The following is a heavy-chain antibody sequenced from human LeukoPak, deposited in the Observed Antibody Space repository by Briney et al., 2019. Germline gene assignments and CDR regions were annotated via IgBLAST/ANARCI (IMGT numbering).Heavy chain of an antibody. J-gene: IGHJ4*02. CDR2: IYYSGST. CDR3: ARGANNWND. Sequence: TSETLSLTCTVSGGSISSNSYYWGWIRQPPGKGLKWIGSIYYSGSTYYNPSLKSRVTISVDTSKNQFSLKLNSVTAADTAVYYCARGANNWNDWGQGILVTVSS. D-gene: IGHD1-20*01. CDR1: GGSISSNSYY. V-gene: IGHV4-39*01.